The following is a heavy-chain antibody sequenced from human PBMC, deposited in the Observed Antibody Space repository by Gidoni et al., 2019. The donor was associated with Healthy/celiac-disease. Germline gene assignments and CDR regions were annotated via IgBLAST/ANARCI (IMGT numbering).Heavy chain of an antibody. J-gene: IGHJ4*02. CDR1: GFPFSSYS. CDR3: ARGRHYYDSSGQSPTFDY. CDR2: ISSSSSTI. V-gene: IGHV3-48*01. D-gene: IGHD3-22*01. Sequence: EVQLVESGGGLVQPGGSLRLSCAASGFPFSSYSMNWVRQAPGKGLEWVSYISSSSSTIYYADSVKGRFTISRDNAKNSLYLQMNSLRAEDTAVYYCARGRHYYDSSGQSPTFDYWGQGTLVTVSS.